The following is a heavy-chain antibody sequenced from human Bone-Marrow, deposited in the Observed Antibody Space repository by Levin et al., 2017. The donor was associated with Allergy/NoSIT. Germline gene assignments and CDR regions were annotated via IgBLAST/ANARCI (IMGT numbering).Heavy chain of an antibody. CDR1: GFTFSTYA. CDR3: AREQWLHFDR. V-gene: IGHV3-30*04. J-gene: IGHJ4*02. Sequence: GGSLRLSCTVSGFTFSTYAMHWVRQAPGKGLEWVALTSKDGTHQYYADSVKGRFTISRDNSKHTLFLHMSGLRREDTAVYYCAREQWLHFDRWGQGTLVTVSS. D-gene: IGHD6-19*01. CDR2: TSKDGTHQ.